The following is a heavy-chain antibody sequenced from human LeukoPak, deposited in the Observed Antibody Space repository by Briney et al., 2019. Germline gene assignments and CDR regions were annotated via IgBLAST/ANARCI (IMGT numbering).Heavy chain of an antibody. V-gene: IGHV4-59*02. D-gene: IGHD6-6*01. Sequence: SETLSLTCTVSGGSVSGYYWSWIRQPPGEGLEWIGYIYYSGSTNYNPSLKSRVTISVDTSENQFSLKLTSVTAADTAVYYCARDREYSSSGLVWFDPWGHGILVTVSS. CDR2: IYYSGST. J-gene: IGHJ5*02. CDR3: ARDREYSSSGLVWFDP. CDR1: GGSVSGYY.